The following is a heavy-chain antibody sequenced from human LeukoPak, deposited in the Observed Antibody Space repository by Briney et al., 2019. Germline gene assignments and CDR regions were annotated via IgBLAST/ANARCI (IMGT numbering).Heavy chain of an antibody. CDR1: GYPFTDHY. CDR2: INPNRGGT. V-gene: IGHV1-2*02. CDR3: ASGYRFRN. D-gene: IGHD5-18*01. J-gene: IGHJ4*02. Sequence: ASVKVSCKASGYPFTDHYMHWLREAPGQGLEWMGWINPNRGGTDYAQKFQGRVTMTSDTSISTAYMELSRLRYDDTAVYYCASGYRFRNWGQGTLVTVSS.